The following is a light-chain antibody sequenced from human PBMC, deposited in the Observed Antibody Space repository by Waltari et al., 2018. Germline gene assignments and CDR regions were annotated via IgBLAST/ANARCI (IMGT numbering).Light chain of an antibody. Sequence: QSALTQPASVSGSPGQSITISCTGTSSDVGSYNLVPWYQHQPDKAPKLMISEVSKRPSGVSDRFSGSKSGNTASLTISGLQAEDEADYYCCSYAGSSSFVFGGGTKLTVL. V-gene: IGLV2-23*02. CDR2: EVS. CDR3: CSYAGSSSFV. CDR1: SSDVGSYNL. J-gene: IGLJ2*01.